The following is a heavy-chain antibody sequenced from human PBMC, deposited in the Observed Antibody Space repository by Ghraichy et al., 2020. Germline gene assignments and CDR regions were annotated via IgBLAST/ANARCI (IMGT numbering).Heavy chain of an antibody. CDR1: GFTFSSYG. CDR2: IWYDGSNK. Sequence: LSLTCAASGFTFSSYGMHWVRQAPGKGLEWVAVIWYDGSNKYYADSVKGRFTISRDNSKNTLYLQMNSLRAEDTAVYYCAAYCSGGSCYSLGFDYWGQGTLVTVSS. CDR3: AAYCSGGSCYSLGFDY. D-gene: IGHD2-15*01. V-gene: IGHV3-33*01. J-gene: IGHJ4*02.